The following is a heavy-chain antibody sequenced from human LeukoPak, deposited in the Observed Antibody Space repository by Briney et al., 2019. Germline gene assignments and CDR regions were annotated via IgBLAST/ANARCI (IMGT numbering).Heavy chain of an antibody. J-gene: IGHJ3*02. Sequence: SETLSLTCTVSGDSIGTYYWSWIRQPAGKRLEWIGRIHNSGRTDYNSSLKSRVTMSLDTSKNQVSLKVTSVTAADTAMYHCARRSVVVSAGDAFDIWGQGTMLTVSS. V-gene: IGHV4-4*07. CDR1: GDSIGTYY. D-gene: IGHD2-21*01. CDR2: IHNSGRT. CDR3: ARRSVVVSAGDAFDI.